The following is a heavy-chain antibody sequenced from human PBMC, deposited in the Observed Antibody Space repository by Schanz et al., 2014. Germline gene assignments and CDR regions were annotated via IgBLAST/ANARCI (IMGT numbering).Heavy chain of an antibody. D-gene: IGHD1-7*01. Sequence: QVQLQQWGAGLLKPSETLSLTCAFSGGSFSGYWWTWVRQSPGKGLEWIGEVNHGGYTNYNPSLKSRVTVSVDMPKKHFSLRLSFVTAADTAAYYCATWSGTRLFHNWGRGTLVTVSS. CDR3: ATWSGTRLFHN. CDR2: VNHGGYT. J-gene: IGHJ2*01. CDR1: GGSFSGYW. V-gene: IGHV4-34*01.